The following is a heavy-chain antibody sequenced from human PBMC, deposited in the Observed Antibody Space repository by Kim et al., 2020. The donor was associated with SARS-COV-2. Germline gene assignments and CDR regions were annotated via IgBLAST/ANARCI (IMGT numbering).Heavy chain of an antibody. Sequence: TYYADSVKGRFTISRDNSKNTLYLQMNSLRAEDTAVYYCARLTVADQQDYWGQGTLVTVSS. CDR3: ARLTVADQQDY. CDR2: T. D-gene: IGHD6-19*01. V-gene: IGHV3-53*01. J-gene: IGHJ4*02.